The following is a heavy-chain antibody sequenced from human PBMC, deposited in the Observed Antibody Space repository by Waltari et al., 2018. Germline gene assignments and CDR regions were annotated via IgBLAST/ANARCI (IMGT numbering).Heavy chain of an antibody. V-gene: IGHV4-59*01. Sequence: QVQLQESGPGLVKPSETLSLTCAVSGDSINNYYWNWMRQPPGKELEWIGYIAYNGRTNYNPSLKSRVTISVDTSKTQFSLKLTSVTAADTAVYYCGRSYDFWSGYPLDYWGPGSLVTVSS. CDR3: GRSYDFWSGYPLDY. J-gene: IGHJ4*02. D-gene: IGHD3-3*01. CDR1: GDSINNYY. CDR2: IAYNGRT.